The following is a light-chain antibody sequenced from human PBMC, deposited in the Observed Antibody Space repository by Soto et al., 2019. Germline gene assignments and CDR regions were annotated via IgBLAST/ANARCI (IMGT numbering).Light chain of an antibody. CDR3: QQRSNWPFT. Sequence: EVVLTQSPATLSLSPGERATLSCRASQSVNRYLAWYQQKPGQAPRLLIYDAFNRANGIPARFSGSGSGTDFTLTISSLEPDDFALYYCQQRSNWPFTCGPGTKVNIK. CDR2: DAF. CDR1: QSVNRY. V-gene: IGKV3-11*01. J-gene: IGKJ3*01.